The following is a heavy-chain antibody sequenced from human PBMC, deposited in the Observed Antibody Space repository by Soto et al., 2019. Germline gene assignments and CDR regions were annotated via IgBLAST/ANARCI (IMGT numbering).Heavy chain of an antibody. CDR2: ISYDGSNK. CDR3: AKDPGGR. D-gene: IGHD3-10*01. V-gene: IGHV3-30*18. Sequence: GGSLRLSCAASGFTFSSYGMHWVRQAPGKGLEWVAVISYDGSNKYYADSVKGRFTISRDNSKNTLYLQMNSLRAEDTAVYYCAKDPGGRWGQGTLVTVPQ. CDR1: GFTFSSYG. J-gene: IGHJ4*02.